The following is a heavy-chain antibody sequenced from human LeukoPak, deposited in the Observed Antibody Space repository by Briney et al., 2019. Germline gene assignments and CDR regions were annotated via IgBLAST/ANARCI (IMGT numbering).Heavy chain of an antibody. CDR2: IYTSGST. V-gene: IGHV4-4*07. J-gene: IGHJ4*02. D-gene: IGHD3-10*01. Sequence: SETLSLTCTVSGGSISSYYWSWIRQPAGKGLEWIGRIYTSGSTYYNPSLKSRVTISVDTSKNQFSLKLSSVTAADTAVYYCARTRYYYNSRSYGAPYYFDYWGQGTLVTVSS. CDR3: ARTRYYYNSRSYGAPYYFDY. CDR1: GGSISSYY.